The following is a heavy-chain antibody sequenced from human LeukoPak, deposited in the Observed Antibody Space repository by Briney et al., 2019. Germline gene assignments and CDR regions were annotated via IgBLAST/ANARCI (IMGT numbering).Heavy chain of an antibody. J-gene: IGHJ4*02. CDR3: ARDGGSGYYFDY. D-gene: IGHD3-22*01. CDR2: ISGSGGST. Sequence: GGSLRLSCAASGFTFSSYAMSWVRQAPGKGLEWVSAISGSGGSTYYADSVKGRFTISRDNSKNTLYLQMNSLRAEDTAVYYCARDGGSGYYFDYWGQGALVTVSS. CDR1: GFTFSSYA. V-gene: IGHV3-23*01.